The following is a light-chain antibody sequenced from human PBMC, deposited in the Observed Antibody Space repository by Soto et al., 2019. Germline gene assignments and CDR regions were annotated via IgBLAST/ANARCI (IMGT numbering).Light chain of an antibody. Sequence: EIVMTQSPATLSVSPGERATLSCRASQSVSSSLAWFQQKPGQAPRLLIYAASARATGIAARLSGSGSGTEFTLTISSLQSEDFAVHYCLQHKSWPFTFGQGTKLELK. CDR2: AAS. CDR1: QSVSSS. CDR3: LQHKSWPFT. V-gene: IGKV3-15*01. J-gene: IGKJ2*01.